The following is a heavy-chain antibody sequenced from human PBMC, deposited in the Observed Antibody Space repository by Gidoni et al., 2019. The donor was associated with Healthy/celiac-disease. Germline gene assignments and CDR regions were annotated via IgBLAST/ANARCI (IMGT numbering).Heavy chain of an antibody. CDR1: GFTFSRYS. D-gene: IGHD3-22*01. J-gene: IGHJ4*02. CDR2: ISSSSSYI. CDR3: ARDGYGYYDSSGPFDY. V-gene: IGHV3-21*01. Sequence: CAASGFTFSRYSMNWVRQAPGKGLEWVSSISSSSSYIYYADSVKGRFTISRDNAKNSLYLQMNSLRAEDTAVYYCARDGYGYYDSSGPFDYWGQGTLVTVSS.